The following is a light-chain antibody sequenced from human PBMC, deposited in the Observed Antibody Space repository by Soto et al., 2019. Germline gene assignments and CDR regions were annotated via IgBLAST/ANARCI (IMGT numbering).Light chain of an antibody. CDR3: QSYDSSLSAVV. CDR1: SSNIGAGYD. J-gene: IGLJ2*01. V-gene: IGLV1-40*01. CDR2: GNS. Sequence: QSVLTQPPSVSGAPGQRVTISCTESSSNIGAGYDVHWYQQLPGTAPKLLIYGNSNRPSGVPDRFSCSKSGTSASLAITGRQAEDEADYYCQSYDSSLSAVVFGGGTKLTVL.